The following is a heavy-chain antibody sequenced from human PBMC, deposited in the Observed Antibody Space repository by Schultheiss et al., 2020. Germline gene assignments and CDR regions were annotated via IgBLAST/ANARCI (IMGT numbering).Heavy chain of an antibody. D-gene: IGHD2-15*01. V-gene: IGHV4-30-4*01. Sequence: SETLSLTCTVSGDSISSGDYYWSWIRQSPGKGLEWIGYIYYSGSTYYNPSLKSRVTISVDTSKNQFSLKLSSVTAADTAVYYCARLPIRRIDIVVFDAFDIWGQGTMVTVSS. CDR3: ARLPIRRIDIVVFDAFDI. CDR2: IYYSGST. J-gene: IGHJ3*02. CDR1: GDSISSGDYY.